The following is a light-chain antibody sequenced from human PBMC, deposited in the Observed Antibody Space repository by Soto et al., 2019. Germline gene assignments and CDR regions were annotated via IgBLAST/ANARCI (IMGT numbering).Light chain of an antibody. Sequence: EIQMTQSASTLSASVGDRVSITWRASQGIRTYLNWYQQKPGKAPKLLIYAASSLQSGVPSRFSGSGSETDVTLTISSLQTEDFASYSCQQSYSTTWTFGQGTKVDIK. V-gene: IGKV1-39*01. CDR1: QGIRTY. J-gene: IGKJ1*01. CDR2: AAS. CDR3: QQSYSTTWT.